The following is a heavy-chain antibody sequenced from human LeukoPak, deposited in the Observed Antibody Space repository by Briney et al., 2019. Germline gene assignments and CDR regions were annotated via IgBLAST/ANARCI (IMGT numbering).Heavy chain of an antibody. J-gene: IGHJ4*02. CDR3: ASGVSVKDTATVDY. D-gene: IGHD5-18*01. CDR2: IIPIFGIA. Sequence: SVKVSCKASGGTFSSYAISWVRQAPGQGLEWMGRIIPIFGIANYAQKFQGRVTITADKYTSTAYMELSSLRSEDTAVYYCASGVSVKDTATVDYWGQGTLVTVSS. CDR1: GGTFSSYA. V-gene: IGHV1-69*04.